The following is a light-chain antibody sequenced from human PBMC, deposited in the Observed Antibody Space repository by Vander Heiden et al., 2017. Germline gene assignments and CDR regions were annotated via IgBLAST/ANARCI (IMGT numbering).Light chain of an antibody. CDR1: RTAIGAYDY. Sequence: QSALTQPASVSGSPGQSITIACTGTRTAIGAYDYVSWYQKHPGKAPKLIIYGVTNRPSGVSNRFSGSKSGNTASLTISGLQAEDEGYYYCTSYTSSATLAFGGGSTLTVL. CDR2: GVT. J-gene: IGLJ2*01. V-gene: IGLV2-14*01. CDR3: TSYTSSATLA.